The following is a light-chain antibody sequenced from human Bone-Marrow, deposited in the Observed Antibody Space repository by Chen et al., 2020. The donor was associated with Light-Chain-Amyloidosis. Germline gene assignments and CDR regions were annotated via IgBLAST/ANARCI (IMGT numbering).Light chain of an antibody. CDR1: RYIGTY. Sequence: DIQMTQSPSSLSAFVGDRVTITCRASRYIGTYLNWYQYKPGKIPNLLIYGASSVLSGVPSRFSGSGSGTDFTLTIASLQPEDFATYYCQQSHSIPRTFGQGTKVDI. CDR2: GAS. CDR3: QQSHSIPRT. V-gene: IGKV1-39*01. J-gene: IGKJ2*01.